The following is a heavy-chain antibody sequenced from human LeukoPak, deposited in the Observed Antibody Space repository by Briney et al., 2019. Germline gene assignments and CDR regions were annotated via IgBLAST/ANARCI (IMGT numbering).Heavy chain of an antibody. CDR3: ARYTQHYGFDI. J-gene: IGHJ3*02. V-gene: IGHV1-8*01. D-gene: IGHD3-3*02. CDR1: GYTSTSPD. CDR2: MNPRDNT. Sequence: ASVTVSCKASGYTSTSPDINWVRQPTGRGLEWLGWMNPRDNTGYAQKFQGRVTLTRDKSINTAYMELSSLRSEDTAVYYCARYTQHYGFDIWGQGTMVTVSA.